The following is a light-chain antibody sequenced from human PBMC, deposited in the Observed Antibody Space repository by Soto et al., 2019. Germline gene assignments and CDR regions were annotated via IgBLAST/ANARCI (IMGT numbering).Light chain of an antibody. V-gene: IGKV1-9*01. CDR3: IQLYNYPVT. Sequence: DVQLTQSPSFLSASIGDRLTIPCRASRDIRNFLSWYQQKPGKAPKLLIYSISTLQSDVPSRFSGSGSGTEFSLTISSLQPEDSATYYCIQLYNYPVTFGGGEKVDI. J-gene: IGKJ4*01. CDR1: RDIRNF. CDR2: SIS.